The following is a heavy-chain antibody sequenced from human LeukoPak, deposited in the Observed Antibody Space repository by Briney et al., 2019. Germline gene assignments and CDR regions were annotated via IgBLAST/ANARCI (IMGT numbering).Heavy chain of an antibody. V-gene: IGHV1-2*02. D-gene: IGHD1-26*01. CDR2: INPNSGGT. CDR1: GYTFTGYY. CDR3: ARSVGATTFTAFDI. J-gene: IGHJ3*02. Sequence: ASVKVSCKASGYTFTGYYMHWVRQAPGQGLEWMGWINPNSGGTNYAQKFQGRVTMTRDTSISTAYMELSRLRSDDTAVYYCARSVGATTFTAFDIWGQGTMVTVSS.